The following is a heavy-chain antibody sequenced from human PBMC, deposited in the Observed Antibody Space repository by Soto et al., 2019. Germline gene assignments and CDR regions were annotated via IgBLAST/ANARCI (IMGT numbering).Heavy chain of an antibody. Sequence: PSETLSLTCAVSGGSISSGCYSWSWIRQPPGKGLEWIGYIYHSGSTYYNPSLKSRVTISVDRSKNQFSLKLSSVTAADTAVYYCARVEDYYDSSGSYFDYWGQGTLVTVSS. V-gene: IGHV4-30-2*01. CDR1: GGSISSGCYS. J-gene: IGHJ4*02. D-gene: IGHD3-22*01. CDR2: IYHSGST. CDR3: ARVEDYYDSSGSYFDY.